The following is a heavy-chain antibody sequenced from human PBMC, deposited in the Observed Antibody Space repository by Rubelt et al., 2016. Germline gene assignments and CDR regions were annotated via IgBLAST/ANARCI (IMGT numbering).Heavy chain of an antibody. CDR2: INSDGSST. Sequence: SRGTLVQPGGSLRLSCAASGFTCGSYGMSWVRQAPGKGLVWVSRINSDGSSTNYADSVKGRFTISRDNARNTLYLQMNSLRAEDTAVYYCARDSLAFDYWGQGTLVTVSS. CDR1: GFTCGSYG. CDR3: ARDSLAFDY. V-gene: IGHV3-74*01. J-gene: IGHJ4*02.